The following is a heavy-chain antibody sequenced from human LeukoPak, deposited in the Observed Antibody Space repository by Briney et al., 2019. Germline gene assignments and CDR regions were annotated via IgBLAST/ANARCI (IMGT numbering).Heavy chain of an antibody. CDR1: EFTVSSNS. CDR3: AGGHSSGSYFNAYHL. D-gene: IGHD3-22*01. CDR2: VYSGGST. Sequence: GGSLRLSCAASEFTVSSNSMSWVRQAPGKGREWVSGVYSGGSTFYADSVKGRFIISRDSSKNTLYLQMNTLRAEDTAVYYCAGGHSSGSYFNAYHLWGQGTMVTVSS. J-gene: IGHJ3*01. V-gene: IGHV3-53*01.